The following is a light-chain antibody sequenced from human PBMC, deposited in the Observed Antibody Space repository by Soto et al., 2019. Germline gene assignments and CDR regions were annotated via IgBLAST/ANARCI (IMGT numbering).Light chain of an antibody. Sequence: QSALTQPASVSGSPGQSITISCTGTSSDVGGYNYVSWYQQHPGKAPKLMIYDVSNRPSGVSNRISGSKSGNTTSLTISGRQAEDEADYYCSSYTSSSTYVVFGGGTKLTVL. CDR3: SSYTSSSTYVV. V-gene: IGLV2-14*01. CDR2: DVS. J-gene: IGLJ2*01. CDR1: SSDVGGYNY.